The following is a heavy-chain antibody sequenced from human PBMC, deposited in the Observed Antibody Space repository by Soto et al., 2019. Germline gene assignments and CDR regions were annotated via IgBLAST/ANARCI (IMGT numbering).Heavy chain of an antibody. Sequence: EVQLVESGGGLVQPGGSLRLSCAASGFSFSSYWMSWVRQAPGKGLEWVANMNQDGSQNFYVDSVKGRFTISRDNAKTSLYLQMNSLRDEDTAVYYCAGDDGWGWLRFDYGGRGTLVTVSS. CDR2: MNQDGSQN. D-gene: IGHD5-12*01. CDR3: AGDDGWGWLRFDY. J-gene: IGHJ4*02. CDR1: GFSFSSYW. V-gene: IGHV3-7*01.